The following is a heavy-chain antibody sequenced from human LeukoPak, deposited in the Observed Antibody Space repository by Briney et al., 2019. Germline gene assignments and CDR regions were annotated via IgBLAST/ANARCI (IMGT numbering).Heavy chain of an antibody. CDR3: AGETYFNN. Sequence: GGSLRLSCAASGFTFSNYWMHWVRQAPGKGLEWVSSISSSSTYIYYADSVKGRFTISRDNAKNSLYLQMNSLRVEDTAVYFCAGETYFNNWGQGTLVTVSS. CDR2: ISSSSTYI. CDR1: GFTFSNYW. V-gene: IGHV3-21*01. J-gene: IGHJ4*02.